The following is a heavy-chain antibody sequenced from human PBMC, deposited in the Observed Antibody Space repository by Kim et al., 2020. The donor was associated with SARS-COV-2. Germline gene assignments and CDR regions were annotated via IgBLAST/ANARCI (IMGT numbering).Heavy chain of an antibody. J-gene: IGHJ4*02. CDR3: ARDPAPYYDILTGYYGDFDY. D-gene: IGHD3-9*01. CDR1: GYTFTSYA. Sequence: ASVKVSCKASGYTFTSYAMNWVRQAPGQGLEWMGWINTNTGNPTYAQGFTGRFVFSLDTFVSTAYLQISSLKAEDTAVYYCARDPAPYYDILTGYYGDFDYWGQGTLVTVSS. V-gene: IGHV7-4-1*02. CDR2: INTNTGNP.